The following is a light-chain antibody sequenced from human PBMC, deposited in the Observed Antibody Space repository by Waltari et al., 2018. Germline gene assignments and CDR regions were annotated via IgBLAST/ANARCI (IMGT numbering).Light chain of an antibody. CDR2: WAS. V-gene: IGKV4-1*01. J-gene: IGKJ1*01. CDR1: QSVLYNSNNKNY. Sequence: DIVMTQSPDSLAVSPGERATINCKSSQSVLYNSNNKNYLAWFQQKPGQPPKLLIYWASTREPGVPDRFSGSGSGTDFTLTISGLQAEDVAVYYCQQYYTTMWTFGRGTKVEI. CDR3: QQYYTTMWT.